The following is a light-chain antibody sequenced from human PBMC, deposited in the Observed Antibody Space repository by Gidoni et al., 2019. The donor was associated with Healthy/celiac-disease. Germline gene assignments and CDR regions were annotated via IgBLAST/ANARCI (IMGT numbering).Light chain of an antibody. CDR3: QQYNSYWGFT. J-gene: IGKJ3*01. Sequence: DIQMTQSPSTLSASVGDRVTITCRASQSISSWLAWYQQKPGKAPKPLIYDASSLESGVPSRFSGSGSGTEFTLTISSLQPDDFATYYCQQYNSYWGFTFGPGTKVDIK. CDR1: QSISSW. CDR2: DAS. V-gene: IGKV1-5*01.